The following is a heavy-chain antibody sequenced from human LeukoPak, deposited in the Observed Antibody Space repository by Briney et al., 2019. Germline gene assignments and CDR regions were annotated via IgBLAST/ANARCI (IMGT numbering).Heavy chain of an antibody. V-gene: IGHV3-21*01. Sequence: PGGSLRLSCAGSGFTFSSYALSWVRQAPGKGLEWVSSISSSSSYIYYADSVKGRFTISRDNAKNSLYLQMNSLRAEDTAVYYCARTRYGDSYFDYWGQGTLVTVSS. D-gene: IGHD4-17*01. J-gene: IGHJ4*02. CDR2: ISSSSSYI. CDR3: ARTRYGDSYFDY. CDR1: GFTFSSYA.